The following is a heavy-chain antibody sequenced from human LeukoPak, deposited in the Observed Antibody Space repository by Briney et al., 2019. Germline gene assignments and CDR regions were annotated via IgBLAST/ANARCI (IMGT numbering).Heavy chain of an antibody. D-gene: IGHD6-6*01. CDR1: GFTFDDYG. V-gene: IGHV3-20*04. CDR3: ARYGQLVTSYYYYMDV. J-gene: IGHJ6*03. Sequence: GGSLRLSCAASGFTFDDYGMSWVRQAPGKGLEWVSGINWNGGSIGYADSVKGRFTISRDNAKNSLYLQMNSLRAEDTALYYCARYGQLVTSYYYYMDVWGKGTTVTVSS. CDR2: INWNGGSI.